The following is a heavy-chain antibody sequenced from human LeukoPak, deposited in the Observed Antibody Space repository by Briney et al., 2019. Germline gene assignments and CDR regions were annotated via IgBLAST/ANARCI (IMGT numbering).Heavy chain of an antibody. Sequence: GGSLRLSCVASGFTFSSYGMHWVRQAPGKGLEWVAVISYDGSNKYYADSVKGRFTISRDNSKNTLYLQMNSLRAEDTAVYYCARDRSLLGARQYYDFWSGYETWYYGMDVWGQGTTVTVSS. CDR2: ISYDGSNK. CDR3: ARDRSLLGARQYYDFWSGYETWYYGMDV. J-gene: IGHJ6*02. V-gene: IGHV3-30*19. D-gene: IGHD3-3*01. CDR1: GFTFSSYG.